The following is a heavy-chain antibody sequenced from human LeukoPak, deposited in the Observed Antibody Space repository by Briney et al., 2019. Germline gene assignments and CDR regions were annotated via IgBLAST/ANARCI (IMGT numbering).Heavy chain of an antibody. J-gene: IGHJ4*02. D-gene: IGHD3-16*01. V-gene: IGHV4-4*07. Sequence: SETLSLTCTVSGGSISSYFWNWIRQPAGKGLEWIGKIYGGGSTTYNPSPNYNPSPKSRVTMSVYTSNNEFSLSLTSVSASDTAAYYCSRDMGWGSPVAYWGQGILVTVSS. CDR2: IYGGGSTTYNPSP. CDR3: SRDMGWGSPVAY. CDR1: GGSISSYF.